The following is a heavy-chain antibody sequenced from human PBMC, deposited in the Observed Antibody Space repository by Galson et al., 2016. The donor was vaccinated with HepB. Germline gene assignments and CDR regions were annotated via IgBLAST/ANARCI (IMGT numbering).Heavy chain of an antibody. CDR2: IYPGDSDA. D-gene: IGHD5-12*01. CDR3: ARPRGYDNYFDY. J-gene: IGHJ4*02. CDR1: GNSFATNW. V-gene: IGHV5-51*01. Sequence: QSGAEVKKPGESLKISCKDSGNSFATNWIGWVRQMPGKGLEWMGTIYPGDSDARYSPSFQGQVTISADKSISTAYLQWSSLRASDTAMYFCARPRGYDNYFDYWGQGTLVTVSS.